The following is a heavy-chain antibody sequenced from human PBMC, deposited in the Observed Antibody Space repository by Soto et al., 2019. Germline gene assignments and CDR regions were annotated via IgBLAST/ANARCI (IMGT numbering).Heavy chain of an antibody. CDR2: ISHDGRTT. V-gene: IGHV3-74*01. CDR1: GFTFSGNW. CDR3: VMDKSANGYESQRKDI. Sequence: EVLVVESVGGLVQPDGSLRLSCVASGFTFSGNWMYWVRQAPGKGLVWVSRISHDGRTTYYADSVRGRFTISRDNAKNTVYLQMNSLGIEDTAVYFCVMDKSANGYESQRKDIWGQGTMVTVSS. D-gene: IGHD5-12*01. J-gene: IGHJ3*02.